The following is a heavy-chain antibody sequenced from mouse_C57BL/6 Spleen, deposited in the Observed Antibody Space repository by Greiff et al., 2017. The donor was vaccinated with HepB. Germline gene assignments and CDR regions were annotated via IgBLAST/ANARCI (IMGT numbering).Heavy chain of an antibody. J-gene: IGHJ3*01. D-gene: IGHD2-5*01. V-gene: IGHV5-9*01. CDR3: ARIYYSNYIFAY. CDR1: GFTFSSYT. CDR2: ISGGGGNT. Sequence: EVKLMESGGGLVKPGGSLKLSCAASGFTFSSYTMSWVRQTPEKRLEWVATISGGGGNTYYPDSVKGRFTISRDNAKNTLYLQMSSLRSEDTALYYGARIYYSNYIFAYWGQGTLVTVSA.